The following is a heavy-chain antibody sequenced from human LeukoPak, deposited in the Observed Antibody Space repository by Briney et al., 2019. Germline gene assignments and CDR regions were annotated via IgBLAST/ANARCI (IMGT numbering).Heavy chain of an antibody. Sequence: GGSLRLSCAASGFTFSSYAMHWVRQAPGKGLEWVTLISYHGSHKYYADSVKGRLTISRDNSKNTLYLQMNSLRPEDTAVYYCARDLHYYGSGRYYETGPFDYWGQGTLVTVSS. CDR2: ISYHGSHK. CDR3: ARDLHYYGSGRYYETGPFDY. CDR1: GFTFSSYA. D-gene: IGHD3-10*01. J-gene: IGHJ4*02. V-gene: IGHV3-30-3*01.